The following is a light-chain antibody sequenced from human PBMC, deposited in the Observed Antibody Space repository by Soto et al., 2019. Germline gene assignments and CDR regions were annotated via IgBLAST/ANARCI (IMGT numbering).Light chain of an antibody. Sequence: EIVLTQSPGTLSLTPGERATLSCRATQSVSSNYLAWYQQKPGQAPRLLIYGASTRATGIPDRFSGSGSGTDFTLTISRLEPEDFAVYYCQQYGNSRTFGQGPKVDIK. J-gene: IGKJ1*01. CDR3: QQYGNSRT. CDR2: GAS. CDR1: QSVSSNY. V-gene: IGKV3-20*01.